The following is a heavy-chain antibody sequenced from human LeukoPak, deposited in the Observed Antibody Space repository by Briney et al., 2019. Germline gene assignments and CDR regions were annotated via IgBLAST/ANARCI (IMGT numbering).Heavy chain of an antibody. CDR2: ISSSSSTI. D-gene: IGHD6-13*01. J-gene: IGHJ4*02. CDR1: GFTFSSYS. V-gene: IGHV3-48*01. CDR3: ARDPGKVIAAAGTDN. Sequence: PGGSLRLSCAASGFTFSSYSMNWVRQAPGKGLEWVSYISSSSSTIYYADSVKGRFTISRDNSKNTLYLQMNSLRAEDTAVYYCARDPGKVIAAAGTDNWGQGTLVTVSS.